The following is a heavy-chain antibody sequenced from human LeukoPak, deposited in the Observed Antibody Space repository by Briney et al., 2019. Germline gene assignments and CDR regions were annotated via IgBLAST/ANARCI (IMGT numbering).Heavy chain of an antibody. D-gene: IGHD3-22*01. CDR2: IRYDGSNK. V-gene: IGHV3-30*02. Sequence: GGSLRLSCAASGFTFSSYGMHWVRQAPGKGLEWVAFIRYDGSNKYYADSVKGRFTISRDNSKNTLYLQMNSLRAEDTAVYYCARVGGSYDSSGYYYEVLGVWGQGTTVTVSS. J-gene: IGHJ6*02. CDR1: GFTFSSYG. CDR3: ARVGGSYDSSGYYYEVLGV.